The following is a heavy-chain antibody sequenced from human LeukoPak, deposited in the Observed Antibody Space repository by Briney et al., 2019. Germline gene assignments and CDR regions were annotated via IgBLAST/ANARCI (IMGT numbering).Heavy chain of an antibody. CDR3: AKILTDFDY. Sequence: PGGSLRLSCAASGFAFSAYWMHWVRQAPGKGLEWVSRINSDGSSTNYADSVKGRLTVSRDNAKNTLYLQMNGLRAEDTAVYYCAKILTDFDYWGQGTLVTVSS. V-gene: IGHV3-74*01. CDR2: INSDGSST. CDR1: GFAFSAYW. J-gene: IGHJ4*02.